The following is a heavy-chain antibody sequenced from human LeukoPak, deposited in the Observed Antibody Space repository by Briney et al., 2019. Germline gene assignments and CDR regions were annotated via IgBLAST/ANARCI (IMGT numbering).Heavy chain of an antibody. V-gene: IGHV3-23*01. D-gene: IGHD3-10*01. CDR3: AKGRMVRAVIGILFAY. J-gene: IGHJ4*02. Sequence: PGGSLRLSCAASGFTFSSYAMSWVRQAPGKGLEWVSAISGSGGSTYYADSVKGRFTISRDNSKNTLYLQMNSLTAEATAVYYCAKGRMVRAVIGILFAYWGQGTLVTVSS. CDR1: GFTFSSYA. CDR2: ISGSGGST.